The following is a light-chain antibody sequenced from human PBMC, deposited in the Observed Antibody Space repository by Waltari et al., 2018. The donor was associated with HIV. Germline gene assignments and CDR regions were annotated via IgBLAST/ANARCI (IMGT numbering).Light chain of an antibody. CDR1: SSNIGSNY. J-gene: IGLJ1*01. Sequence: QSVLTQPPSASGTHGQRVTISCSGSSSNIGSNYVYWYQQLPGTAPKLLIYRNNQRPSGVPDRFSGSKSGTSASLAISGLRSEDEADYYCAVWGDSLNSYVFGTGTEVTVL. CDR2: RNN. CDR3: AVWGDSLNSYV. V-gene: IGLV1-47*01.